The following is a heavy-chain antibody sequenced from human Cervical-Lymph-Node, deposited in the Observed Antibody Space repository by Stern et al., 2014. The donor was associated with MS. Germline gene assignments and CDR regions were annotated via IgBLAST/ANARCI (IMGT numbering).Heavy chain of an antibody. CDR1: GDSISGNY. CDR2: IYYTGST. V-gene: IGHV4-59*01. CDR3: ARVVVLAGSSWFDP. J-gene: IGHJ5*02. Sequence: QLQLQESGPGLVKPSETLSLTCSVSGDSISGNYWSWIRQPPGKGLEWIGYIYYTGSTNYNPSLKSRVTISIDTSKTQFSLRLNSVTAADTAVYYCARVVVLAGSSWFDPWGQGILVSVSS. D-gene: IGHD2-15*01.